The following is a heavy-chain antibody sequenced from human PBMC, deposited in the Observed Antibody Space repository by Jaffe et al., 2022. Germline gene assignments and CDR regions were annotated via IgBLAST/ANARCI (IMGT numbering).Heavy chain of an antibody. V-gene: IGHV4-61*01. Sequence: QVQLQESGPGLVKPSETLSLTCTVSGGSVSSGSYYWSWIRQPPGKGLEWIGYIYYSGSTNYNPSLKSRVTISVDTSKNQFSLKLSSVTAADTAVYYCATQTDRGPGGFDIWGQGTMVTVSS. CDR3: ATQTDRGPGGFDI. CDR1: GGSVSSGSYY. D-gene: IGHD3-10*01. CDR2: IYYSGST. J-gene: IGHJ3*02.